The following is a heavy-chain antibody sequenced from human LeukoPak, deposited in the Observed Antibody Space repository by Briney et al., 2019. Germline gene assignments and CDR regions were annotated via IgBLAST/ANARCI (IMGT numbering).Heavy chain of an antibody. J-gene: IGHJ5*02. Sequence: PGGSLRLSCAASGFTFDDYAMHWVRQAPGKGLEWVSYISSSSSTIYYADSVKGRFTISRDNAKNSLYLQMDSLRDEDTAVYYCARAPGTNGAPDSWFDPWGQGTLVTVSS. CDR3: ARAPGTNGAPDSWFDP. CDR1: GFTFDDYA. V-gene: IGHV3-48*02. D-gene: IGHD2-8*01. CDR2: ISSSSSTI.